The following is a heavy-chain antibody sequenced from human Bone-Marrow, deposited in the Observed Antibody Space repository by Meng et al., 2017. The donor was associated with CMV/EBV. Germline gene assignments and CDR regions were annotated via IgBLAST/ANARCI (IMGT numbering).Heavy chain of an antibody. D-gene: IGHD3-10*01. CDR2: ISAYNGNT. V-gene: IGHV1-18*01. CDR3: ARIRVWFGDFDY. Sequence: GESLKISCAASGFTFSSYAMSWVRQAPGQGLEWMGWISAYNGNTNYAQKLQGRVTMTTDTSTSTAYMELRSLRSDDTAVYYCARIRVWFGDFDYWGQGTLVTVSS. CDR1: GFTFSSYA. J-gene: IGHJ4*02.